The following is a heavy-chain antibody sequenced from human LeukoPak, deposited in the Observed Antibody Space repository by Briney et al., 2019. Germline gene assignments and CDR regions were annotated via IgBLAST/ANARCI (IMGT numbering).Heavy chain of an antibody. CDR3: AELGITMIGGV. J-gene: IGHJ6*04. Sequence: GGSLRLSCAASGFTISYYKMNWVRQAPGKGLEWVSYISSSGSTIYYADSVKGRFTISRDNAKNSLYLQMNSLRAEDTAVYYCAELGITMIGGVWGKGTTVTISS. CDR2: ISSSGSTI. D-gene: IGHD3-10*02. CDR1: GFTISYYK. V-gene: IGHV3-48*03.